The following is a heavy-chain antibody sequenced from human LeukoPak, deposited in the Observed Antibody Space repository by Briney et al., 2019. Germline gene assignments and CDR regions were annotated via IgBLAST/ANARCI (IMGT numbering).Heavy chain of an antibody. V-gene: IGHV5-51*01. Sequence: NPGECLKISCQGSGYTFTIYWIAWVRQMPGKGLEWMGIIYPDDSKTRYSPSFQGQVTISVDTSISTAYLQWSSLKASDTAMYYCATQYVIAAADIDAFDIWGQGTMVTVSS. D-gene: IGHD6-13*01. CDR2: IYPDDSKT. J-gene: IGHJ3*02. CDR3: ATQYVIAAADIDAFDI. CDR1: GYTFTIYW.